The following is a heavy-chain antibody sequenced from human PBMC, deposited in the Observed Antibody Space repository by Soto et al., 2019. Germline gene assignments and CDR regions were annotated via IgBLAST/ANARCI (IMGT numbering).Heavy chain of an antibody. Sequence: PGGSLRLSCAASGFILSDHYMDWVRQAPGKGLEWVGRIRNKANSYTTEYAASVKGRFTILSDDSKNSMFLQMNSLKTEDTAVYYCARVVRCSGGSCPQSHFDYWGQGALVTVSS. CDR3: ARVVRCSGGSCPQSHFDY. CDR1: GFILSDHY. V-gene: IGHV3-72*01. J-gene: IGHJ4*02. D-gene: IGHD2-15*01. CDR2: IRNKANSYTT.